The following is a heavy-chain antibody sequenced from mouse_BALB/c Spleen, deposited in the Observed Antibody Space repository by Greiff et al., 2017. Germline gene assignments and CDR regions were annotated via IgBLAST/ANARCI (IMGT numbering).Heavy chain of an antibody. V-gene: IGHV5-17*02. CDR1: GFTFSSFG. CDR2: ISSGSSTI. CDR3: ARSKNDGYYYFDY. J-gene: IGHJ2*01. Sequence: EVKLQESGGGLVQPGGSRKLSCAASGFTFSSFGMHWVRQAPEKGLEWVAYISSGSSTIYYADTVKGRFTISRDNPKNTLFLQMTSLRSEDTAMYYCARSKNDGYYYFDYWGQGTTLTVSS. D-gene: IGHD2-3*01.